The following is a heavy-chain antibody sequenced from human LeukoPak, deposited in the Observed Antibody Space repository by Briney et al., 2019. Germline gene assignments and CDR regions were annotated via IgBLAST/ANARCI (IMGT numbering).Heavy chain of an antibody. CDR2: INPNSGGT. D-gene: IGHD1-26*01. V-gene: IGHV1-2*02. Sequence: GASVKVSCKASGCTSTGYYMHWVRQAPGQGLEWMGWINPNSGGTNYAQKFQGRVTMARDTSISTAYMELSRLRSDDTAVYYCARGEIVGATKLKIMPDYWGQGTLVTVSS. J-gene: IGHJ4*02. CDR1: GCTSTGYY. CDR3: ARGEIVGATKLKIMPDY.